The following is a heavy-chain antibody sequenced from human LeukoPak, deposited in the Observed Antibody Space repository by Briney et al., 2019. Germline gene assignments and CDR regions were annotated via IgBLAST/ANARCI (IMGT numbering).Heavy chain of an antibody. CDR2: IYYSGST. Sequence: SETLSLTCTVSGDSISSYYWGWIRQPPGKGLEWIGSIYYSGSTYYNPSLKSRVTISVDTSKNQFSLKLSSVTAADTAVYYCARGIAADYYYYYYMDVWGKGTTVTVSS. CDR3: ARGIAADYYYYYYMDV. J-gene: IGHJ6*03. D-gene: IGHD6-13*01. V-gene: IGHV4-39*07. CDR1: GDSISSYY.